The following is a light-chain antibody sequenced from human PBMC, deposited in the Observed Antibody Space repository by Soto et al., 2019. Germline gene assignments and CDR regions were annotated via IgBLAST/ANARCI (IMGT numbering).Light chain of an antibody. Sequence: EIVLTQSPATLSLSPGERATLSCRASQSVSSYLAWYQQKQGQPPRLLIYDASNRATGIPARFSGSGSGTDFTLTISSLEPEDFAIYYCQQRSNWPPFTFGGGTKVEIK. CDR1: QSVSSY. CDR2: DAS. J-gene: IGKJ4*01. CDR3: QQRSNWPPFT. V-gene: IGKV3-11*01.